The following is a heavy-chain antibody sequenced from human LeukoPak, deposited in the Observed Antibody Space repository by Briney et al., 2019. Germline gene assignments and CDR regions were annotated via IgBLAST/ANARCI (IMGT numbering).Heavy chain of an antibody. CDR1: GASISSYY. CDR3: ARARIWNYASHDPFDI. J-gene: IGHJ3*02. D-gene: IGHD1-7*01. CDR2: IYTSANS. V-gene: IGHV4-4*07. Sequence: PSETLSLTCNVSGASISSYYWGWSRQPAGRGLGWIGRIYTSANSSYNPSFKSRAPISIDRYKNQFCVNLPSVTAADTAVYYCARARIWNYASHDPFDIWGQGTMVTVSS.